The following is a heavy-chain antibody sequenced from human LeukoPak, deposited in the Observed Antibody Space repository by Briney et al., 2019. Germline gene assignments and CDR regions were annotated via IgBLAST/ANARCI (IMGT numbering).Heavy chain of an antibody. V-gene: IGHV3-7*01. CDR2: IKQDGSEK. D-gene: IGHD3-22*01. CDR1: GFTFSSYW. CDR3: ARDFSGYDSSGYYSVAFDI. J-gene: IGHJ3*02. Sequence: PGGSLRLSCAASGFTFSSYWMSWVRQAPGKGLEWVANIKQDGSEKYYVDSVKGRFTISRDNAKNSLYLQMNSLRAEDTAVYYCARDFSGYDSSGYYSVAFDIWGQGTMVTVSS.